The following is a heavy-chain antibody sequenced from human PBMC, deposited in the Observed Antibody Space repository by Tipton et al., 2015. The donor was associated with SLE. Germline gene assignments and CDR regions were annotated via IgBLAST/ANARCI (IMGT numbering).Heavy chain of an antibody. Sequence: SLRLSCTASGFSFSWFAMQWVRQAPGKGLEYVSSISGDGGTTSYANSVKGRFTIYRDNYNNRLYLQMGSVRAEDMAVYYCARVTTGTLEYWGQGTLFTVS. CDR1: GFSFSWFA. D-gene: IGHD1-1*01. CDR3: ARVTTGTLEY. J-gene: IGHJ4*02. V-gene: IGHV3-64*01. CDR2: ISGDGGTT.